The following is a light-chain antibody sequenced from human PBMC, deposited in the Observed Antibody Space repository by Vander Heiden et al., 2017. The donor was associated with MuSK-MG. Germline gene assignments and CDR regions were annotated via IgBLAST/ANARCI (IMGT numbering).Light chain of an antibody. Sequence: DIVMTQSPDSLAVSLGERATINCKSSQSVLYSSNNKNYLAWYQQKPGQPPKLLIYWASTRESGVPDRFSGSGSGTDFTLTISSLQAEDVAVYYCQQDYSTPQAFGQGTQLEIK. CDR3: QQDYSTPQA. V-gene: IGKV4-1*01. CDR2: WAS. CDR1: QSVLYSSNNKNY. J-gene: IGKJ5*01.